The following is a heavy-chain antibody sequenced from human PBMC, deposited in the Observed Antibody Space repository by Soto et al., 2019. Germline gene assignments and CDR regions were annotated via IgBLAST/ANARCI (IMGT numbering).Heavy chain of an antibody. CDR3: ARIGDFWSGFFGCMDV. J-gene: IGHJ6*02. D-gene: IGHD3-3*01. CDR2: IYYSGST. Sequence: NPSEALSVTCTVSVGSISSSSYYWGWIRQPPGKGLEWIGSIYYSGSTYYSASLKSRVTISVDMTKNQFSLKLSSVTAADTGVYYCARIGDFWSGFFGCMDVWGQGTTVTV. CDR1: VGSISSSSYY. V-gene: IGHV4-39*01.